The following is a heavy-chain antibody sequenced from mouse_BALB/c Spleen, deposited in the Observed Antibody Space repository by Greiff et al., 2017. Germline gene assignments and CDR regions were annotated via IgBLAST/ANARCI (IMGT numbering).Heavy chain of an antibody. J-gene: IGHJ3*01. Sequence: QVTLKESGPGILQPSQTLSLTCSFSGFSLSTYGIGVGWIRQPSGKGREWLAHIWWSDNKYYNTALKSRLTISKDTSNNQVFLKIASVDTADTATYYCARVYYYGSSAWFAYWGQGTLVTVSA. CDR1: GFSLSTYGIG. V-gene: IGHV8-11*01. CDR2: IWWSDNK. CDR3: ARVYYYGSSAWFAY. D-gene: IGHD1-1*01.